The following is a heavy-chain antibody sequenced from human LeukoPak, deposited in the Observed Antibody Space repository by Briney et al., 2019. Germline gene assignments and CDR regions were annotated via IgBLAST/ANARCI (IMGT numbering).Heavy chain of an antibody. V-gene: IGHV4-34*01. J-gene: IGHJ5*02. CDR2: INHSGST. Sequence: SSETLSLTCAVYGWSFSGYYWSWIRQPPGKGLEWTGEINHSGSTNYNPSLKSRVTISVDTSKNQFSLKLSSVTGADTAVYYCAREATYYDFWSGYSWGQGTLVTVSS. CDR3: AREATYYDFWSGYS. CDR1: GWSFSGYY. D-gene: IGHD3-3*01.